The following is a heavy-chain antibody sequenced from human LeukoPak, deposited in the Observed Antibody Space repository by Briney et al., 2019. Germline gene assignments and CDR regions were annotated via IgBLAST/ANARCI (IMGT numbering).Heavy chain of an antibody. Sequence: SVKVSCKTSGGTFGSYGISWVRQAPGQGLEWMGGIIPIFATANYAQKFQGRVTITTDESTSTAYMELSSLRSEDTAVYYCASSTRGVHEYSYGGYFDYWGQGTLVTVSS. CDR2: IIPIFATA. J-gene: IGHJ4*02. CDR3: ASSTRGVHEYSYGGYFDY. D-gene: IGHD5-18*01. CDR1: GGTFGSYG. V-gene: IGHV1-69*05.